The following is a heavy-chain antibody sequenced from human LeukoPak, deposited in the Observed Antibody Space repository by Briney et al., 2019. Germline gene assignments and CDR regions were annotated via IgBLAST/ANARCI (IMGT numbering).Heavy chain of an antibody. V-gene: IGHV4-39*07. J-gene: IGHJ5*02. D-gene: IGHD2-2*01. CDR1: GGSISSSSYY. CDR2: IYYSGST. Sequence: PSETLSLTCTVSGGSISSSSYYWGWIRQPPGKGLEWIGSIYYSGSTYYNPSLKSRVTISVDTSKNQFSLKLSSVTAADTAVYYCARKENDCSSTSCSGWFDPWGQGTLVTVSS. CDR3: ARKENDCSSTSCSGWFDP.